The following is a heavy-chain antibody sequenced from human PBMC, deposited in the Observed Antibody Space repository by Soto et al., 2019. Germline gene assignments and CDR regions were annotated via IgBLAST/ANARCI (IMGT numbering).Heavy chain of an antibody. V-gene: IGHV3-7*01. D-gene: IGHD1-20*01. Sequence: EVQLVESGGGLVQPGGSLRLSCAASGFTFSSYWMSWVRQAPGTGLEWVANIKQDGSEKYNGDSVKGRFTISRDNAKNSLYLQMNSLRAEDTAVYYCARAITGTIYYYYGMDVWGQGTTVTVSS. CDR1: GFTFSSYW. J-gene: IGHJ6*02. CDR3: ARAITGTIYYYYGMDV. CDR2: IKQDGSEK.